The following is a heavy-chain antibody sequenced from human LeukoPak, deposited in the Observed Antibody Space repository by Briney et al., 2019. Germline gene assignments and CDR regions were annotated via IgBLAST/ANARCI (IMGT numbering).Heavy chain of an antibody. D-gene: IGHD3-3*01. J-gene: IGHJ2*01. CDR3: ARSGYFDL. CDR2: IYYSGST. Sequence: SQTLSLTCTVSGGSITSGSYYWSWIRQPPGKGLEWIGYIYYSGSTNYNPSLKSRVTISVDTSKNQFSLKLSSVTAADTAVYYCARSGYFDLWGRGTLVTVSS. V-gene: IGHV4-61*01. CDR1: GGSITSGSYY.